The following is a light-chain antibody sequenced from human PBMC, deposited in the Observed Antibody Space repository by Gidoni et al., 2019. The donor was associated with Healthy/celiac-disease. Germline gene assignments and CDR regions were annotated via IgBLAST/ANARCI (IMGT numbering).Light chain of an antibody. J-gene: IGLJ1*01. Sequence: QSVLTQPPSASGTPGQRVTISCSGSSSHIGSNTVNWYQQPPGTAPKLLIYRNNQRPAGVPDRFSGSKSGTSASLAISGLQSEDESDYYFAAWDDSLNGYVFGTGTKVTVL. CDR3: AAWDDSLNGYV. V-gene: IGLV1-44*01. CDR2: RNN. CDR1: SSHIGSNT.